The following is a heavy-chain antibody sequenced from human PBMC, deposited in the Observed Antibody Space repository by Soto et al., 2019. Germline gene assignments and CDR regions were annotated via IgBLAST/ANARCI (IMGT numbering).Heavy chain of an antibody. CDR3: ARAAGYCSGGSCYPYDAFDI. CDR1: GFTFSSYG. J-gene: IGHJ3*02. V-gene: IGHV3-33*01. Sequence: QVQLVESGGGVVQPGRSLRLSCAASGFTFSSYGMHWVRQAPGKGLEWVAVIWYDGSNKYYADSVKGRFTISRDNSKNTLYLKMNSLRAEDTAVYYCARAAGYCSGGSCYPYDAFDIWGQGTMVTVSS. CDR2: IWYDGSNK. D-gene: IGHD2-15*01.